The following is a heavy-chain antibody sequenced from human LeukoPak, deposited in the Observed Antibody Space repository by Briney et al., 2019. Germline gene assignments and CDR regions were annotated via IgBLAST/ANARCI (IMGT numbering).Heavy chain of an antibody. CDR1: GFTVSSNY. CDR2: IYSGGST. D-gene: IGHD4-17*01. V-gene: IGHV3-66*04. J-gene: IGHJ4*02. Sequence: GGSLRLSCAASGFTVSSNYMSWVLQAPGKGLEWVSIIYSGGSTNYADSVKGRFTISRDNSKNTLYLQMNTLRAEDTAVYYCARHHDYGDLTFDYWGQGTLVTVSS. CDR3: ARHHDYGDLTFDY.